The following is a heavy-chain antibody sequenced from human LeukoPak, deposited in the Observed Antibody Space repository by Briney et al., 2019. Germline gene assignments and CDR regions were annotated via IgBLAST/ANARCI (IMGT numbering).Heavy chain of an antibody. D-gene: IGHD6-13*01. CDR3: AKNSYSSSWEFN. J-gene: IGHJ4*02. V-gene: IGHV3-23*01. CDR2: ISGSGGST. Sequence: GGSLRLSCAASGFTFSSYAMSWVRQAPGKGLEWVSAISGSGGSTYYADSVKGRFTISRDNSKNTLYLQMNSLRAEDTAVCYCAKNSYSSSWEFNWGQGTLVTVSS. CDR1: GFTFSSYA.